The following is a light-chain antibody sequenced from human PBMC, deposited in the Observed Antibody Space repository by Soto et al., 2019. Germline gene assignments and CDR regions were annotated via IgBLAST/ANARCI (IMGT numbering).Light chain of an antibody. Sequence: ELVMTQSPATLSVSPEERKTKSCKASQSVSSNLAWYQQKPGQAPRLLIYGASTRATGIPARFSGSGSGTEFTLTISSLQSEDFAVYYCQQYNNWPQWTFGQGTKVDIK. V-gene: IGKV3-15*01. CDR2: GAS. CDR1: QSVSSN. CDR3: QQYNNWPQWT. J-gene: IGKJ1*01.